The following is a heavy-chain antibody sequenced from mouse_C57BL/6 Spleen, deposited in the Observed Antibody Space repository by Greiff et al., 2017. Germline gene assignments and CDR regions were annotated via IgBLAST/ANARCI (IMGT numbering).Heavy chain of an antibody. J-gene: IGHJ1*03. CDR2: IDPEDGET. D-gene: IGHD2-1*01. CDR3: AREDGNHWYFDV. CDR1: GFNIKDYY. Sequence: DVQLQESGAELVKPGASVKLSCTASGFNIKDYYMHWVKQRTEQGLEWIGRIDPEDGETKYAPKFQGKATLTADTSSTTAYLQLSSLTSEDTAVYYCAREDGNHWYFDVWGTGTTVTVSS. V-gene: IGHV14-2*01.